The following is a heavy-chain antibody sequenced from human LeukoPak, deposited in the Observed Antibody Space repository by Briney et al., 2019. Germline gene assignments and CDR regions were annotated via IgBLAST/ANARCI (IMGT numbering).Heavy chain of an antibody. CDR3: ARGAATNTY. D-gene: IGHD2-15*01. V-gene: IGHV3-21*01. J-gene: IGHJ4*02. Sequence: GGSLRLSCAASGFTFDDYVMNWVRQAPGKGLEWVSSISSSSSYIYYADSVKGRFAISRDNAKNSLYLQMNSLRAEDTAVYYCARGAATNTYWGQGTLVTVSS. CDR2: ISSSSSYI. CDR1: GFTFDDYV.